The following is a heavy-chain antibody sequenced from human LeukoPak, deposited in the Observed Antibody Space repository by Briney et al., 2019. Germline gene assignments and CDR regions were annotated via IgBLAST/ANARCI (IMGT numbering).Heavy chain of an antibody. CDR3: ARRNIAAAALDY. CDR2: ITGSGGST. Sequence: GGSLRLSCAASGFTFSSYAMSWVRQAPGKGLEWVSDITGSGGSTHYADSVKGRFTISRDNSKNTLYLQMNSLRAEDTAVYYCARRNIAAAALDYWGQGTLVTVSS. V-gene: IGHV3-23*01. D-gene: IGHD6-13*01. J-gene: IGHJ4*02. CDR1: GFTFSSYA.